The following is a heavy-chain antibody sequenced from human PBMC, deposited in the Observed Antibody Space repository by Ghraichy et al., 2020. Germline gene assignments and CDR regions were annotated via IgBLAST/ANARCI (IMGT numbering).Heavy chain of an antibody. CDR1: GFTFSSYA. CDR3: ARERNLYSSGWYPDAFDI. V-gene: IGHV3-30*04. Sequence: GGSLRLSCAASGFTFSSYAMHWVRQAPGKGLEWVAVISYDGSNKYYADSVKGRFTISRDNSKNTLYLQMNSLRAEDTAVYYCARERNLYSSGWYPDAFDIWGQGTMVTVSS. D-gene: IGHD6-19*01. CDR2: ISYDGSNK. J-gene: IGHJ3*02.